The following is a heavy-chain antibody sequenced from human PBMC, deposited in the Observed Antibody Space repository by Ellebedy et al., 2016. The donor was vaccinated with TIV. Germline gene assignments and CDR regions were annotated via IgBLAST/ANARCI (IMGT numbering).Heavy chain of an antibody. CDR2: ISGSGGST. CDR1: GFTFSSYA. V-gene: IGHV3-23*01. J-gene: IGHJ4*02. D-gene: IGHD3-22*01. CDR3: AKDYDSSGYYYSADY. Sequence: PGGSLRLSCAASGFTFSSYAMSWVRQAPGKGLEWVSAISGSGGSTYYADSVKGRFTISRDNSKNTLYLQMNSLRAEDTAVYYCAKDYDSSGYYYSADYWGQGTLVTVSS.